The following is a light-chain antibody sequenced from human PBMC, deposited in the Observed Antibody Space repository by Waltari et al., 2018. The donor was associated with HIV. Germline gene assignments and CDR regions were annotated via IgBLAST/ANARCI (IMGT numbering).Light chain of an antibody. J-gene: IGLJ3*02. V-gene: IGLV2-14*01. CDR2: EVS. Sequence: QSALTQPASVSGSPGQWITISCPGTTSALGVYHFVSWYQQHPGKAPKLIIFEVSNRPSGVSDRFSGSKSGNTASLTISGLQAEDEADYYCSSYRNSRTWVFGGGTKLTVL. CDR1: TSALGVYHF. CDR3: SSYRNSRTWV.